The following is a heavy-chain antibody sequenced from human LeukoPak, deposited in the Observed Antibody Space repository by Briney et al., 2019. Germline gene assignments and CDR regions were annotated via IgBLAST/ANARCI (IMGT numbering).Heavy chain of an antibody. D-gene: IGHD2-21*02. Sequence: GGSLRLSCAASGFTFSSYAMSWVRQAPGKGLEWVSAISGSGGSTYYADSVKGRFTISRDNSKNTLYLQMNSLRAEDTAVYYCAKEFLGSCGGDCYEPFDYWGQGTLVTVSS. CDR1: GFTFSSYA. J-gene: IGHJ4*02. CDR2: ISGSGGST. V-gene: IGHV3-23*01. CDR3: AKEFLGSCGGDCYEPFDY.